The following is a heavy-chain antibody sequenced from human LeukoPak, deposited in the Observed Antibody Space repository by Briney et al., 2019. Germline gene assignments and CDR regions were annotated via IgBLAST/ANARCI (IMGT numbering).Heavy chain of an antibody. V-gene: IGHV3-48*03. CDR1: GFTFSSYE. CDR3: ARDEYSGYDH. J-gene: IGHJ5*02. CDR2: ISSSGSTI. Sequence: PGGSLRLSCAASGFTFSSYEMNWVRQAPGKGLEWVSYISSSGSTIYYADSVKGRFTISRDNAKNSLYLQMNSLRAEDTAVYYCARDEYSGYDHWGQGTLVTVSS. D-gene: IGHD5-12*01.